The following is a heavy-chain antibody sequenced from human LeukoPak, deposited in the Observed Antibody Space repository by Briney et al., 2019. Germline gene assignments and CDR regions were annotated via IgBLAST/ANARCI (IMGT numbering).Heavy chain of an antibody. J-gene: IGHJ3*02. Sequence: ASVKVSCKASGYTFTGYYMHWVRQAPGQGLEWMGWINPNSGGTNYAQKFQGRVTMTRDTSISTAYMELSRLRSDDTAVYYCAREYSSSPWAFDIWGQGTMVTVSS. CDR1: GYTFTGYY. CDR3: AREYSSSPWAFDI. V-gene: IGHV1-2*02. D-gene: IGHD6-6*01. CDR2: INPNSGGT.